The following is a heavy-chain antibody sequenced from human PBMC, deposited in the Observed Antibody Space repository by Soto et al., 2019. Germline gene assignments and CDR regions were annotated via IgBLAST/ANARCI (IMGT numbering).Heavy chain of an antibody. V-gene: IGHV5-10-1*01. D-gene: IGHD6-25*01. Sequence: GESLKISCKGSGYNFDTYWVNWVRQLPGKGLEWMGRIDPADSKTKYSPSLEGHITISVDKSIQTTFLQWSSLKASDTAIYYCARRIAAAGGYYYYAFDAWGQGTAVTVSS. CDR3: ARRIAAAGGYYYYAFDA. CDR2: IDPADSKT. J-gene: IGHJ6*02. CDR1: GYNFDTYW.